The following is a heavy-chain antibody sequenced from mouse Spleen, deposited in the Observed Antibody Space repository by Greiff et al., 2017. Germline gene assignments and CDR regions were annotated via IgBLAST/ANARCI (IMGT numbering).Heavy chain of an antibody. CDR3: AKNGGVNPIYYYAMDY. V-gene: IGHV2-5-1*01. CDR1: GFSLTSYG. J-gene: IGHJ4*01. CDR2: IWRGGST. D-gene: IGHD2-1*01. Sequence: QVQLKESGPSLVQPSQSLSITCTVSGFSLTSYGVHWVRQSPGKGLEWLGVIWRGGSTDYNAAFMSRLSITKDNSKSQVFFKMNSLQADDTAIYYCAKNGGVNPIYYYAMDYWGQGTSVTVSS.